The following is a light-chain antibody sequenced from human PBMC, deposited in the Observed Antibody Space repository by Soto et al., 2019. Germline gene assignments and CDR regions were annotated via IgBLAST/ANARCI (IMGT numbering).Light chain of an antibody. CDR3: QQFNDYPPA. CDR1: QGISSA. CDR2: DAS. Sequence: IQLTQSPSSLSASAGDRVTITCRASQGISSALAWYQQKPGKAPKLLIYDASSLQSGVPSRFSGSGSDTDFTLTISGLQPEDVETYYCQQFNDYPPAFGQGTRLEI. J-gene: IGKJ5*01. V-gene: IGKV1D-13*01.